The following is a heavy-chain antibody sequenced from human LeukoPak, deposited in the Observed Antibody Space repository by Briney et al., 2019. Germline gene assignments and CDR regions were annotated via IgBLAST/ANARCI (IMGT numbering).Heavy chain of an antibody. V-gene: IGHV1-2*02. Sequence: ASVKVSCKASGYTFTGYYMHWVRQAPGQGREWMGWINPNSGGTNYAQKFQGRVTMTRDTSISTAYMELSRLRSDDTAVYYCARSFYDFWSGYYNYWGQGTLVTVSS. CDR2: INPNSGGT. D-gene: IGHD3-3*01. CDR1: GYTFTGYY. CDR3: ARSFYDFWSGYYNY. J-gene: IGHJ4*02.